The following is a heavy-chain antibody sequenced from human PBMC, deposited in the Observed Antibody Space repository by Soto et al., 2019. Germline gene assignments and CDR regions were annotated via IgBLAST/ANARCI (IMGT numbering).Heavy chain of an antibody. CDR1: EFTFSSFE. CDR2: ISESGTTI. D-gene: IGHD6-13*01. Sequence: PGGSLRLSCVTSEFTFSSFEMNWVRQAPGKGLEWVSYISESGTTIYYRDSVKGRFTISRDNAKKSVFLQMNSLRAEDTAVYYCVRFGGAAAGPGDYWGQGTLVTVSS. CDR3: VRFGGAAAGPGDY. J-gene: IGHJ4*02. V-gene: IGHV3-48*03.